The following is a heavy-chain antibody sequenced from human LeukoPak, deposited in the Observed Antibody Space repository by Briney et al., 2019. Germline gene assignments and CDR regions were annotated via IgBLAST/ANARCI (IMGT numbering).Heavy chain of an antibody. V-gene: IGHV3-48*01. J-gene: IGHJ3*02. CDR1: GFTFNIYS. Sequence: GGSLRLSCAASGFTFNIYSMNWVRQAPAKGLEWVSYISSSSETIYYADSMKGRFTISRDNAENSLYLQMNSLRAEDTALYYCARKGYDGSVDIWGQGTMVTVSS. CDR3: ARKGYDGSVDI. D-gene: IGHD3-22*01. CDR2: ISSSSETI.